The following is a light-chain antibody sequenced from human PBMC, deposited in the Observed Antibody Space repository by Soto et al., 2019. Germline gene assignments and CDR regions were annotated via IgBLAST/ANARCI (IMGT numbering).Light chain of an antibody. CDR1: QSISDW. J-gene: IGKJ1*01. CDR3: LQYETYWT. CDR2: KAS. Sequence: DLQMTQSPSTLSASIGARVTITCRASQSISDWVAWHQQKPGKAPKPLIYKASSLESGVPSRLIVIGSGTEFTLPLSSLQPDDFATDDCLQYETYWTFGQGTKVDIK. V-gene: IGKV1-5*03.